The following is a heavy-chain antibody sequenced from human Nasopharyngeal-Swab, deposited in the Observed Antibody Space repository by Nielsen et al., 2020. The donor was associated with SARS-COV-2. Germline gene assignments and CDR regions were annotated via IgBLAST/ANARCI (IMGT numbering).Heavy chain of an antibody. D-gene: IGHD4-11*01. CDR3: ARLTVTTFYYYYGMDV. J-gene: IGHJ6*02. CDR1: GYTFTSYG. V-gene: IGHV1-18*01. CDR2: ISAYYGNT. Sequence: ASVKVSCKASGYTFTSYGISWVRQAPGQGLEWMGWISAYYGNTNYAQKLQGRVTMTTDTSTSTAYMELRSLRSDDTAVYYCARLTVTTFYYYYGMDVWGQGTTVTVSS.